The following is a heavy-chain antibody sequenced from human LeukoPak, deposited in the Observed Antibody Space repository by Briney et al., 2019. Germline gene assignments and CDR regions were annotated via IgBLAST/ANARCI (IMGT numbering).Heavy chain of an antibody. CDR3: ARGLSFRYCSGGGCYSRPSWFDP. CDR2: MNPNSGNT. Sequence: ASVKLSCKATGYTFTSYDINWVRQATGQGLEWMGWMNPNSGNTGYARKFQGRVTMTRNTSISTSYMELSSLRSEDTAVYYCARGLSFRYCSGGGCYSRPSWFDPWGQGTLVTVSS. D-gene: IGHD2-15*01. CDR1: GYTFTSYD. J-gene: IGHJ5*02. V-gene: IGHV1-8*01.